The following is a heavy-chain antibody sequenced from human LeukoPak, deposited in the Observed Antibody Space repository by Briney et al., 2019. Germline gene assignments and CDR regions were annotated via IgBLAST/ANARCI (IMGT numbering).Heavy chain of an antibody. D-gene: IGHD3-22*01. CDR2: ISGSGAST. CDR1: GFTFYSYA. CDR3: AKTNGYYDY. J-gene: IGHJ4*02. V-gene: IGHV3-23*01. Sequence: SGGSLRLSCAASGFTFYSYAMSWVRQAPGKGPEWVAAISGSGASTYYADSVKGRFTISRDNSKSTVYLQMNSLRAEDTAVYHCAKTNGYYDYWGQGTLVTVSS.